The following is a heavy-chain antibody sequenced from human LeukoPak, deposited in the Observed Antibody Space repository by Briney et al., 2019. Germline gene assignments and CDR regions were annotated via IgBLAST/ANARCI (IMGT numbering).Heavy chain of an antibody. CDR1: GDSISSSSSY. V-gene: IGHV4-39*01. J-gene: IGHJ2*01. D-gene: IGHD3-10*01. CDR3: ARASVYYYGSGRFWYFDL. CDR2: IYYSGST. Sequence: PSETLSLTCTVSGDSISSSSSYWGWIRQPPGEGLEWIGSIYYSGSTYYNTSLKSRVTISVDTSKNQFSLRLNSVTAADTAVYYCARASVYYYGSGRFWYFDLWGRGTLVTVSS.